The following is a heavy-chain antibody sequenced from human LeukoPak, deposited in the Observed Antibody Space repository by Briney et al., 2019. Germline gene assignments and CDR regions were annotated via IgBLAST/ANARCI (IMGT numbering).Heavy chain of an antibody. J-gene: IGHJ6*02. Sequence: GGSLRLSCTASTFRLGEYVINWVRQAPGAGLERVGFIRSKAYGGTTEYAASVKGRFTISRDDSANFSYQQMNSLKTEDTAVYFCTREKYCSGGTCDRRNWSGMDVWGQGTTVTVSS. V-gene: IGHV3-49*04. CDR3: TREKYCSGGTCDRRNWSGMDV. D-gene: IGHD2-15*01. CDR2: IRSKAYGGTT. CDR1: TFRLGEYV.